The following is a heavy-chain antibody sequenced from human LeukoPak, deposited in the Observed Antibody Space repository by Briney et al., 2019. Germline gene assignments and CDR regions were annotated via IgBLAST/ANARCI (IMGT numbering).Heavy chain of an antibody. CDR3: ARDGSSRQTYYDFWSGYYGFDY. CDR1: GGSVSDYY. V-gene: IGHV4-59*02. CDR2: IYHTGST. Sequence: SETLSLTCTISGGSVSDYYWSWIRQSPGKGLEWIGYIYHTGSTSYSPSLKSRVTISADTSQNQFSLKLSSVTAADTAVYYCARDGSSRQTYYDFWSGYYGFDYWGQGTLVTVSS. J-gene: IGHJ4*02. D-gene: IGHD3-3*01.